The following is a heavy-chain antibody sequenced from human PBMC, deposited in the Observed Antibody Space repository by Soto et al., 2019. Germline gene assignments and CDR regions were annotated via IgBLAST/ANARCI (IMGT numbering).Heavy chain of an antibody. CDR3: ASGGSSLNFDS. CDR1: GFTFSSYW. V-gene: IGHV3-7*02. J-gene: IGHJ4*02. Sequence: GGSLRLSCAASGFTFSSYWMSWVRQAPGKGLEWVANIKQDGSEKYYVDSVKGRFTISRDNAKNTLYLQMNSLRAEDTAVYYCASGGSSLNFDSWGQGTLVTVSS. CDR2: IKQDGSEK. D-gene: IGHD6-6*01.